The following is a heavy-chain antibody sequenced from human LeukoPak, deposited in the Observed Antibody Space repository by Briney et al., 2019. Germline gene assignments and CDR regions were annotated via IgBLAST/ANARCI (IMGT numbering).Heavy chain of an antibody. CDR3: ARIGEPMVRGDIDY. V-gene: IGHV1-2*02. J-gene: IGHJ4*02. D-gene: IGHD3-10*01. Sequence: ASVKVSCKASGYTFTGYYMHWVRQAPGQGLEWMGWINPNGGGTNYAQKFQGRVTMTRDTSISTAYMELSRLRSDDTAVYYCARIGEPMVRGDIDYWGQGTLVTVSS. CDR2: INPNGGGT. CDR1: GYTFTGYY.